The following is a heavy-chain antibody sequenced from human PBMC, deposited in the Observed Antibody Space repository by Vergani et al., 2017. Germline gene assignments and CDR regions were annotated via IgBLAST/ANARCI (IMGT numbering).Heavy chain of an antibody. V-gene: IGHV3-30-3*01. CDR1: GFTFSSYP. J-gene: IGHJ4*02. CDR2: ISYNGNNK. Sequence: QVQLVESGGGVVQPGRSLRLSCAASGFTFSSYPMHWVRQAPGTGVEWVAIISYNGNNKYYAESVKGRFTISRDNSKNTPYLQMNSLRAEDTAVFYCARPVDRYFSYSGGYHGPLSYWGQRTLVTVSS. CDR3: ARPVDRYFSYSGGYHGPLSY. D-gene: IGHD3-22*01.